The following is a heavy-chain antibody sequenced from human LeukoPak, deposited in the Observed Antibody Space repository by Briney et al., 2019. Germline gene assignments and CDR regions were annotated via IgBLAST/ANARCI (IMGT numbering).Heavy chain of an antibody. J-gene: IGHJ4*02. Sequence: GGSLRLSCAASGFMFSSNWMSWVRLAPGKGLEWVANIKEDGTETYYVDSVKGRSTISRDNAKNSLYLQMNSLRVEDTAVYYCAKEGRSLQTYWGQGTLVTVSS. CDR2: IKEDGTET. D-gene: IGHD5-24*01. V-gene: IGHV3-7*03. CDR1: GFMFSSNW. CDR3: AKEGRSLQTY.